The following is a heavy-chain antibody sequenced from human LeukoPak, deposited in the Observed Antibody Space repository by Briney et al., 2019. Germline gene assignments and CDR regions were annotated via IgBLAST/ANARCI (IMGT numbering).Heavy chain of an antibody. D-gene: IGHD2-15*01. CDR2: IYYSGST. CDR3: AREYCSGGSCYSAY. Sequence: SETLSLTCTVSGGSISSYYWSWIRQPPGKGLKWIGYIYYSGSTNYNPSLKSRVTISVDTSKNQFSLKLSSVTAADTAVYYCAREYCSGGSCYSAYWGQGTLVTVSS. J-gene: IGHJ4*02. CDR1: GGSISSYY. V-gene: IGHV4-59*12.